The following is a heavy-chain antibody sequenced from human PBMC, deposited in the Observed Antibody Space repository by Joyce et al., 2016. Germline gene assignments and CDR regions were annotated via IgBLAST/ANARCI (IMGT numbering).Heavy chain of an antibody. J-gene: IGHJ4*02. CDR1: GYSFTKFW. D-gene: IGHD6-19*01. CDR2: INPADSDT. CDR3: ARRSVEVASWFFDH. V-gene: IGHV5-51*01. Sequence: EVQLVQSGAEVKKPGESLRISCTASGYSFTKFWIGWVRQLPWKGLEWMGSINPADSDTRYSPSFQGQFTFSADKSITTAYLQWSGLKASDTALYFCARRSVEVASWFFDHWGQGTLVTVSS.